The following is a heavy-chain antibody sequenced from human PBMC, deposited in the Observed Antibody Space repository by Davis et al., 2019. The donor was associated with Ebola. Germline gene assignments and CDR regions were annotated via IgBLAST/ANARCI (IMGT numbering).Heavy chain of an antibody. V-gene: IGHV4-4*02. J-gene: IGHJ4*02. CDR3: ARGRTPKYSSGWYYFDY. CDR1: GGSISSSNW. Sequence: MPSETLSLTCAVSGGSISSSNWWSWVRQPPGKGLDWIGEIYHSGSTNYNPSLKSRVTISVDKSKNQFSLKLSSVTAADTAVYYCARGRTPKYSSGWYYFDYWGQGTLVTVSS. D-gene: IGHD6-19*01. CDR2: IYHSGST.